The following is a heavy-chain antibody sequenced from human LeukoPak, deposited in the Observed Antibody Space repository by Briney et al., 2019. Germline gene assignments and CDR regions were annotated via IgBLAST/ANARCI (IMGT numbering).Heavy chain of an antibody. CDR3: ARTTMVRGTYYMDV. CDR2: INPNSGGT. V-gene: IGHV1-2*02. J-gene: IGHJ6*03. CDR1: GYTFTGYY. D-gene: IGHD3-10*01. Sequence: SVKVSCKTSGYTFTGYYMHWVRQAPGQGLEWMGWINPNSGGTNYAQKFQGRVTMTRDTSISTAYMELSRLRSDDTAVYYCARTTMVRGTYYMDVWGKGTTVTISS.